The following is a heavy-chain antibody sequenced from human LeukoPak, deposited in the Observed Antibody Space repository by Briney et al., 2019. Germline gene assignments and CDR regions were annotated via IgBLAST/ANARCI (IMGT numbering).Heavy chain of an antibody. Sequence: KPSETLSLTCTVSGGSISSSSYYWGWIRQPPGKGLEWIGSIYYSGSTYYNPSLKSRVTISVDTSKNQFSLKLSSVTAADTAVYYCARLTSTWWTFDDWGQGTLVTVSS. CDR1: GGSISSSSYY. CDR2: IYYSGST. D-gene: IGHD2-2*01. V-gene: IGHV4-39*07. J-gene: IGHJ4*02. CDR3: ARLTSTWWTFDD.